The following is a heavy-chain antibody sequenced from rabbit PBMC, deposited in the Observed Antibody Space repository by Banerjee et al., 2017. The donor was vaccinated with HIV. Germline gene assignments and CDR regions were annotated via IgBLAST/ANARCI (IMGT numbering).Heavy chain of an antibody. Sequence: QEQLVESGGGLVKPGGTLTLTCKASGIDFSRSFWISWVRQTPGKGLEWIGCIYPTYGATDYANWVNGRFTISKTSSTTVTLQMTSLTAADTATYFCARDRYGSGSVDHDLWGPGTLVTVS. D-gene: IGHD5-1*01. J-gene: IGHJ4*01. CDR2: IYPTYGAT. CDR1: GIDFSRSFW. CDR3: ARDRYGSGSVDHDL. V-gene: IGHV1S45*01.